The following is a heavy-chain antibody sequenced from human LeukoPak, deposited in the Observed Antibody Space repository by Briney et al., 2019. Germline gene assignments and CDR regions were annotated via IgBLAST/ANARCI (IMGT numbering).Heavy chain of an antibody. CDR3: AKSLFTSATGTGRAFHI. D-gene: IGHD1-1*01. CDR1: GFTFSSYW. J-gene: IGHJ3*02. V-gene: IGHV3-7*03. CDR2: IKQDGSEK. Sequence: GGSLRLSCAASGFTFSSYWMSWVRQAPGKGLEWVANIKQDGSEKFYVDSVKGRFTISRDNAKNSLYLQMNGLRAEDTAIFYCAKSLFTSATGTGRAFHIWGQGTRVTVSS.